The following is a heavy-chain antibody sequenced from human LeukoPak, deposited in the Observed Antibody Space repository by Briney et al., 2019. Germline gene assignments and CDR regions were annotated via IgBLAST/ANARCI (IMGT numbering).Heavy chain of an antibody. Sequence: GGSLRLSCAASGFTFSSYSMNWVRQAPGKGLEWVSSISSSSSYIYYADSVKGRFTIPRDNAKNSLYLQMNSLRAEDTAVYYCARRYCSSTSCYTGNDYWGQGTLVTVSS. CDR3: ARRYCSSTSCYTGNDY. CDR1: GFTFSSYS. J-gene: IGHJ4*02. D-gene: IGHD2-2*02. CDR2: ISSSSSYI. V-gene: IGHV3-21*01.